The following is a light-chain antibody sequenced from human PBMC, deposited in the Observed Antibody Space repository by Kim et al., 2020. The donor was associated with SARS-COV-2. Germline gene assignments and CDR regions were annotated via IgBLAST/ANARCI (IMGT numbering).Light chain of an antibody. Sequence: SESVGDRVTITCRASQSISSWLAWYQQKPGKAPKLLIYKASSLESGVPSRLSGSGSGTEFTLTISSLQPDDFATYYCQQYNSYWTFGQGTKVEIK. CDR1: QSISSW. CDR3: QQYNSYWT. J-gene: IGKJ1*01. V-gene: IGKV1-5*03. CDR2: KAS.